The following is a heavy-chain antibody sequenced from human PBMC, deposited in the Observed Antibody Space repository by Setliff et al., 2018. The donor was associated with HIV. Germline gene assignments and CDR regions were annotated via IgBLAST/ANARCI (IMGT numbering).Heavy chain of an antibody. V-gene: IGHV1-8*01. Sequence: ASVKVSCKASGYTFTSKHINWVRQATGQGLEWLGWMDPSSAATGYAQKFQGRVTLTRDTSINTAYMELSSLTSDDTAVYYCARGVGAAGDYWGQGTQVTVAA. CDR1: GYTFTSKH. D-gene: IGHD1-26*01. CDR2: MDPSSAAT. CDR3: ARGVGAAGDY. J-gene: IGHJ4*02.